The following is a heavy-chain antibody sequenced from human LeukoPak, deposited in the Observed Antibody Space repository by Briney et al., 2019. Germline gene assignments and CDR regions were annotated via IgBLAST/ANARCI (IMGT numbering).Heavy chain of an antibody. V-gene: IGHV3-64D*09. J-gene: IGHJ5*02. CDR2: ISTNGGGT. D-gene: IGHD3-22*01. Sequence: PGGSLRLSCSASGIAFSDYAMHWVRQAPGKGLEYVSAISTNGGGTYYADSVKGRFTISRDNSKNTLYLQMSSLRAEDTALYYCVKLDWGYYYDTWGQGTLVTVSS. CDR1: GIAFSDYA. CDR3: VKLDWGYYYDT.